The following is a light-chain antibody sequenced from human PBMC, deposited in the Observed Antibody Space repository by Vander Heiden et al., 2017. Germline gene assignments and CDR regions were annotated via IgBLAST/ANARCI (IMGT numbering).Light chain of an antibody. V-gene: IGLV3-21*02. Sequence: SFVLTQPPAVPVAPGQTARITCGGNNIGTKAVHWYQQKPGQAPVLVVYDDSDRPSGIPERFSGSNSGTTATLTTSRVEAGDEADYYCQVWDMTSDDVVFGGGTRLTVL. CDR3: QVWDMTSDDVV. J-gene: IGLJ3*02. CDR1: NIGTKA. CDR2: DDS.